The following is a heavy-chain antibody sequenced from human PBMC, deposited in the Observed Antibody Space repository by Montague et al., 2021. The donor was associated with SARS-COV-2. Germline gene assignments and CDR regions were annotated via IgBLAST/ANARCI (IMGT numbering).Heavy chain of an antibody. D-gene: IGHD1-26*01. Sequence: SETLSLTCSVSGGSVSSSSYDWGWIRQPPGKGLEWIGTVSDSGSTSYNPSLKSRVTISVDTPKNQFSLKLSSVTAADTAVYYRAGSLSGTQERGDYWGHGTLVTVSS. CDR1: GGSVSSSSYD. V-gene: IGHV4-39*07. J-gene: IGHJ4*01. CDR2: VSDSGST. CDR3: AGSLSGTQERGDY.